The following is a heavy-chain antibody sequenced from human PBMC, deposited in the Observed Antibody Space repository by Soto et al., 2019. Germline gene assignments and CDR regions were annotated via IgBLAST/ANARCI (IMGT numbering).Heavy chain of an antibody. J-gene: IGHJ5*02. CDR1: GYTFTSYY. CDR2: INPSGGST. CDR3: ARLGQNRRPGS. Sequence: QVQLVQSGAEVKKPGASVKVSCKASGYTFTSYYMHWVRQAPGQGLEWMGIINPSGGSTSYAQKFQGRVTMTRDTATSTVYMELSSLRSEDTAVYYCARLGQNRRPGSWGQGTLVTVSS. V-gene: IGHV1-46*03. D-gene: IGHD6-25*01.